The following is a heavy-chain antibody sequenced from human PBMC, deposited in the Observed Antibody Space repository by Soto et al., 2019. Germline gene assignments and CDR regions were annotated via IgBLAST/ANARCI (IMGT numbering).Heavy chain of an antibody. CDR3: AAAGSSGDYRYYYYGMDV. J-gene: IGHJ6*02. D-gene: IGHD4-17*01. V-gene: IGHV1-58*01. CDR2: IVVGSGNT. Sequence: GASVKVSCKASGFTFASSAVQWVRQARGQRLEWIGWIVVGSGNTNYAQKFQERVTITRDMSTSTAYMELSSLRSEDTAVYYCAAAGSSGDYRYYYYGMDVWGQGTTVTVSS. CDR1: GFTFASSA.